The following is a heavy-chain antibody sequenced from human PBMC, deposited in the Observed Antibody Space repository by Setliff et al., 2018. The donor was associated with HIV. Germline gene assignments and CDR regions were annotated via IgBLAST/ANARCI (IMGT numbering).Heavy chain of an antibody. CDR2: INPSSGST. Sequence: ASVKVSCKASGYTFTSYYVHWVRQAPGQGLEWMGIINPSSGSTTYAQKFQGRVTMTRDTSTSTVYMELSSLRSEDTAVYYCARDPAPSSSASYFQHWGQGTPVTSPQ. D-gene: IGHD6-6*01. CDR3: ARDPAPSSSASYFQH. V-gene: IGHV1-46*01. J-gene: IGHJ1*01. CDR1: GYTFTSYY.